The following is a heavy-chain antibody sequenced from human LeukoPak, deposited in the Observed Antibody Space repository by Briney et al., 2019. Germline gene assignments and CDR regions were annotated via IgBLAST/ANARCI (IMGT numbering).Heavy chain of an antibody. CDR3: ARDPGVTTGTYYFDS. CDR2: ISPNSGGT. Sequence: ASVKVSCKASGYTFIDYYMHWVRQAPGQGLEWIGWISPNSGGTKSVQKFQGRVTMTRDTSITTVYMELSGLSFDDTAVYYCARDPGVTTGTYYFDSWGQGSLVTVSS. CDR1: GYTFIDYY. V-gene: IGHV1-2*02. J-gene: IGHJ4*02. D-gene: IGHD1-1*01.